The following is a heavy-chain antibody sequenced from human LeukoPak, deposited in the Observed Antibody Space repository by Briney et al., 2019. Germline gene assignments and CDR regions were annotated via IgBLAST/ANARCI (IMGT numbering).Heavy chain of an antibody. Sequence: KDVESLKISCEGSGYMFSNYWIGWVRQMPGKGMEWMGIIYPGDSDTTYSPSFQGQVTISADKSISTAYLQWSSLKASYTAMYYCARRGEGGKQLSLDFDYWGQGTLVTVSS. CDR3: ARRGEGGKQLSLDFDY. J-gene: IGHJ4*02. V-gene: IGHV5-51*01. CDR2: IYPGDSDT. CDR1: GYMFSNYW. D-gene: IGHD6-13*01.